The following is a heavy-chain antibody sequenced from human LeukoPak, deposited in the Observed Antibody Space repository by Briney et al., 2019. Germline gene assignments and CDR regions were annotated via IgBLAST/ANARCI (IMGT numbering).Heavy chain of an antibody. CDR1: GGSICSSNW. CDR2: IYHSGST. CDR3: ARVSVLVSGAFDI. Sequence: PSGTLSLTCAVSGGSICSSNWWSWVRQPPGKGLEWIGEIYHSGSTNYNPSLKSRVTISVDKSKNQFSLKLTSVTAADTAVYYCARVSVLVSGAFDIWGQGTMVTVSS. V-gene: IGHV4-4*02. J-gene: IGHJ3*02. D-gene: IGHD3-10*01.